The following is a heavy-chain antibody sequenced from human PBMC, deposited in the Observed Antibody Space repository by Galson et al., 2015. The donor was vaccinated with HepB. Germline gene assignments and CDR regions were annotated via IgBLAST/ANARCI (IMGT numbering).Heavy chain of an antibody. Sequence: QSGAEVKKPGESLKISCKASGYSFTSHWIAWVRQTPGKGLEWMVTIYPADSDTRYSPSFQGQVTISIGKSTTTAYLQWSSLKASDTAIYFCARRSDASGPLDYYYYGMDVWGQGTTVTVSS. J-gene: IGHJ6*02. V-gene: IGHV5-51*03. CDR2: IYPADSDT. CDR3: ARRSDASGPLDYYYYGMDV. CDR1: GYSFTSHW. D-gene: IGHD3-10*01.